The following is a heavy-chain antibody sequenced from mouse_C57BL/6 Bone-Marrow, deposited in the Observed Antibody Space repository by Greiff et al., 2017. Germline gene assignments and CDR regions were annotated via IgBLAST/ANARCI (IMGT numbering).Heavy chain of an antibody. V-gene: IGHV1-61*01. J-gene: IGHJ2*02. CDR3: ASINWDVKDY. Sequence: QVQLQQPGAELVRPGSSVKLSCKASGYTFTSYWMGWVKQRPGQGLEWIGNIYPSDSETHYNQKFKDKATLTVDKSSSTAYMQLRSLTSEDSAVYYCASINWDVKDYWGQGTSLTVSS. D-gene: IGHD4-1*01. CDR2: IYPSDSET. CDR1: GYTFTSYW.